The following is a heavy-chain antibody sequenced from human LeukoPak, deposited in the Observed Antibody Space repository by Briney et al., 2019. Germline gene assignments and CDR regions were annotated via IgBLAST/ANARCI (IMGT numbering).Heavy chain of an antibody. V-gene: IGHV4-59*11. D-gene: IGHD2-2*01. CDR1: GGSISSHY. CDR2: IYYSGST. Sequence: SETLSVTCTVSGGSISSHYWSWIRQPPGKGLEWIGYIYYSGSTNYNPSLKSRVTISVDTSKSQFSLKLSSVTAADTAVYYCARDSLYCSSTSCTRGFDPWGQGTLVTVSS. J-gene: IGHJ5*02. CDR3: ARDSLYCSSTSCTRGFDP.